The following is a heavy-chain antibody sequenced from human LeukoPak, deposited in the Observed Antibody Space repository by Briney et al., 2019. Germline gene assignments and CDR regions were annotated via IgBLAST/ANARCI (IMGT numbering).Heavy chain of an antibody. V-gene: IGHV4-39*07. CDR2: IYYSGST. CDR1: GGSISSSSYY. CDR3: ARDGYFPNWFDP. Sequence: SETLSLTCTVSGGSISSSSYYWGWIRQPPGKGLEWIGSIYYSGSTYYNPSLKSRVTISVDTSKNQFSLKLSSVTAADTAVYYCARDGYFPNWFDPWGQGTLVTVSS. D-gene: IGHD3-9*01. J-gene: IGHJ5*02.